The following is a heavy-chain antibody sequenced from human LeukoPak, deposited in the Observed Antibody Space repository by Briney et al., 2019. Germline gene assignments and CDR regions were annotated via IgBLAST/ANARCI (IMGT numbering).Heavy chain of an antibody. CDR3: ARTSYDSNGYYPYFDN. V-gene: IGHV4-4*07. Sequence: SETLALTCTVAGGSITGYYWNWIRQPAGKGLEWIGRIYSSGGTDYKPSLKSRVTISVDKSKSQFSLSLTSVTAADTAVYYCARTSYDSNGYYPYFDNWGQGTLVTVSS. J-gene: IGHJ4*02. CDR1: GGSITGYY. CDR2: IYSSGGT. D-gene: IGHD3-22*01.